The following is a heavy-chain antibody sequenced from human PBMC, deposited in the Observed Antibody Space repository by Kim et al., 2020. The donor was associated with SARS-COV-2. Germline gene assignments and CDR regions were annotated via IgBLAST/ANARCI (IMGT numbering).Heavy chain of an antibody. D-gene: IGHD6-6*01. CDR3: AQIAARATANLVNDAFDI. CDR2: ISGSGGST. CDR1: GFTFSSYA. J-gene: IGHJ3*02. Sequence: GGSLRLSCAASGFTFSSYAMSWVRQAPGKGLEWVSAISGSGGSTYYADSVKGRFTISRDNSKNTLYLQMNSLRAEDTAVYYCAQIAARATANLVNDAFDIWGQVTMVTVSP. V-gene: IGHV3-23*01.